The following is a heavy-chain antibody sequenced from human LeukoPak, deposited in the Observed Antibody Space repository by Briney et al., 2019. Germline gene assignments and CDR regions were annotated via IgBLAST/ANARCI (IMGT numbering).Heavy chain of an antibody. V-gene: IGHV4-59*01. D-gene: IGHD1-1*01. CDR2: IYYTGNT. J-gene: IGHJ3*01. CDR3: ARYLNPTVFFAFDV. CDR1: GGSISSYY. Sequence: AGTLRLSCTVSGGSISSYYWTWVRQPPGKGLEWIGYIYYTGNTNYNASLKSRVTMSVDTSRNQFSLNLRSLTAADTAVYYCARYLNPTVFFAFDVWGQGTMDTVSS.